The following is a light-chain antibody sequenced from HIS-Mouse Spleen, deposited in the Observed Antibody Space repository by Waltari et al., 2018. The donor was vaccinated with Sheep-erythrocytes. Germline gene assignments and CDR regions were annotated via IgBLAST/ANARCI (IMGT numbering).Light chain of an antibody. CDR1: QDISNF. Sequence: DIQMTQPPSSLPASVGNRFTITCQASQDISNFLNWYQQKPGKAPKLLIYDASNLETGVPSRFSGSGSGTDFTFTISSLQPEDIATYYCQQYDNLPYTFGQGTKLEIK. CDR2: DAS. CDR3: QQYDNLPYT. V-gene: IGKV1-33*01. J-gene: IGKJ2*01.